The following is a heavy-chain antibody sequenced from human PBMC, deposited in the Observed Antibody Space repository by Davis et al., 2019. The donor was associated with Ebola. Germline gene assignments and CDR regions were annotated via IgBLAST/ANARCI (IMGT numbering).Heavy chain of an antibody. V-gene: IGHV1-18*01. Sequence: ASVKVSCKASGYTFTSYGISWVRQAPGQGLEWMGWISAYNGNTNYAQKFQGRVTMTRNTSISTAYMELSSLRSEDTAVYYCACSGYDEGYWGQGTLVTVSS. CDR2: ISAYNGNT. CDR1: GYTFTSYG. J-gene: IGHJ4*02. D-gene: IGHD5-12*01. CDR3: ACSGYDEGY.